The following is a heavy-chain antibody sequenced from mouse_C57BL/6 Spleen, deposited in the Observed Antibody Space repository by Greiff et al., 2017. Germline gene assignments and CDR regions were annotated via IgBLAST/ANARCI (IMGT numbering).Heavy chain of an antibody. Sequence: VQLQQPGAELVRPGSSVKLSCKASGYTFTSYWLDWVKQRPGQGLDWIGNIYPSDSETHYNQKFKDKATLTVEKSSSTAYMELSRLTSEDSAVYYCARSTVVATEAMDYWGQGTSVTVSS. D-gene: IGHD1-1*01. J-gene: IGHJ4*01. V-gene: IGHV1-61*01. CDR1: GYTFTSYW. CDR2: IYPSDSET. CDR3: ARSTVVATEAMDY.